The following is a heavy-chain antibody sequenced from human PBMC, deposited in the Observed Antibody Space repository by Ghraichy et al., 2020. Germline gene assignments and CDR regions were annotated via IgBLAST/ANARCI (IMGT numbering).Heavy chain of an antibody. D-gene: IGHD2-15*01. CDR1: GGSVGSDSYY. J-gene: IGHJ4*02. Sequence: SQTLSLTCTVSGGSVGSDSYYWSWLRQPPGKGLEWIAYIYYSGSTRYNPSLKSRVTISIDTSRNQFSLKMTSVAAADTAVYYCARVSGCSGGSCYLWYFDNWGQGTLVTVSS. CDR2: IYYSGST. V-gene: IGHV4-61*01. CDR3: ARVSGCSGGSCYLWYFDN.